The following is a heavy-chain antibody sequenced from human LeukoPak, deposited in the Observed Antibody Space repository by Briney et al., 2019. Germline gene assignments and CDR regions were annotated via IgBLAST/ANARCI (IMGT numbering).Heavy chain of an antibody. CDR1: GGSISGDY. CDR2: IHSGGRT. Sequence: SETLSLTCTVSGGSISGDYWSCIRQSPGKGLEWIAYIHSGGRTSYNPSLKSRVTISVETSKNEFSLKVTSVNAADTAVYYCARDRPGGSSLDYWGQGILVTVSS. V-gene: IGHV4-59*01. J-gene: IGHJ4*02. D-gene: IGHD6-13*01. CDR3: ARDRPGGSSLDY.